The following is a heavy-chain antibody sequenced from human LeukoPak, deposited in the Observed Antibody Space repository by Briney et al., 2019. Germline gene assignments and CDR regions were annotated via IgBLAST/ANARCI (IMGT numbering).Heavy chain of an antibody. CDR2: IIPIFGTA. CDR3: ARDSTSRYTD. CDR1: GYTFTSYG. Sequence: SVKVSCKASGYTFTSYGINWVRQAPGQGLEWMGGIIPIFGTANYAQKFQGRVTITTDESTSTAYMELSSLRSEDTAVYYCARDSTSRYTDWGQGTLVTVFS. V-gene: IGHV1-69*05. D-gene: IGHD2-2*02. J-gene: IGHJ4*02.